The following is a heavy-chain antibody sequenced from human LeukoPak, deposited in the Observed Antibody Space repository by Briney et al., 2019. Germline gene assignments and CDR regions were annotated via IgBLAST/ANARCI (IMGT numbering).Heavy chain of an antibody. CDR1: GFTFSSYG. V-gene: IGHV3-30*02. CDR2: IRYDGSNK. CDR3: AREGDFWSGYPDY. J-gene: IGHJ4*02. Sequence: GGSLRLSCAASGFTFSSYGMHWVRQAPGKGLEWVAFIRYDGSNKYYADSVKDRFTISRDNSKNTLYLQMNSLRAEDTAVYYCAREGDFWSGYPDYWGQGTLVTVSS. D-gene: IGHD3-3*01.